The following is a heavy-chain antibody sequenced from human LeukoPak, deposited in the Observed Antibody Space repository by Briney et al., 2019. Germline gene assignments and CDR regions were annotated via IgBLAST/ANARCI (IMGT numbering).Heavy chain of an antibody. D-gene: IGHD3-22*01. J-gene: IGHJ4*02. CDR1: GDSIKSGYF. CDR2: IDHSGSY. CDR3: ARGVSDSSGYSYYGGFYYFDF. V-gene: IGHV4-38-2*01. Sequence: SETLSLTCAVSGDSIKSGYFWSWIRQPPGKGLEWIGSIDHSGSYYSTPSLRSRVTISLHSSKKHFSLELNSVTAADTAVYYCARGVSDSSGYSYYGGFYYFDFWGQGTLVTVSS.